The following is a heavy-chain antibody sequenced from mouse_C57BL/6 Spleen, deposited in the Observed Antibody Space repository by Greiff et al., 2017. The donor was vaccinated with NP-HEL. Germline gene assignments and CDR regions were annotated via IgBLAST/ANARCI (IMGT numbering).Heavy chain of an antibody. Sequence: QVQLQQPGAELVKPGASVKLSCKASGYTFTSYWMHWVKQRPGQGLEWIGMIYPNSGSTNYNEKFKSKATLTVDKSSSTAYMQLSSLTSEDSAVYYCARGAGYGYDDDYWGQGTTLTVSS. CDR3: ARGAGYGYDDDY. J-gene: IGHJ2*01. D-gene: IGHD2-2*01. CDR1: GYTFTSYW. V-gene: IGHV1-64*01. CDR2: IYPNSGST.